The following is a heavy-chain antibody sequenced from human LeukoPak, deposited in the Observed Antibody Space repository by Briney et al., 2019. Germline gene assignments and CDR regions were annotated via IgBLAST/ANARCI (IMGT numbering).Heavy chain of an antibody. J-gene: IGHJ4*02. Sequence: TGGSLRLSCAASGFTFDDYAMHWVRQAPGKGLEWVSGISWNSGSIGYADSVKGRFTISRDNAKNSLYLQMNSLRAEDTALYYCAKAGQWVTDTYIDYWGQGTLVTVSS. CDR1: GFTFDDYA. V-gene: IGHV3-9*01. D-gene: IGHD2-21*02. CDR3: AKAGQWVTDTYIDY. CDR2: ISWNSGSI.